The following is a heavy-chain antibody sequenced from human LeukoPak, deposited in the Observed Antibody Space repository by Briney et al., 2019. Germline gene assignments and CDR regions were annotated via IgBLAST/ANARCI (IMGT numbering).Heavy chain of an antibody. CDR2: IYSGGST. D-gene: IGHD3-10*01. J-gene: IGHJ4*02. V-gene: IGHV3-66*01. CDR1: GFTVSSNY. Sequence: PGGSLRLSCAASGFTVSSNYMSWVRQAPGKGLEWVSVIYSGGSTYYADSVKGRFTISRDNSKNTLYLQMNSLRAEDTAVYYRARDLESGGSGSYYWGQGTLVTVSS. CDR3: ARDLESGGSGSYY.